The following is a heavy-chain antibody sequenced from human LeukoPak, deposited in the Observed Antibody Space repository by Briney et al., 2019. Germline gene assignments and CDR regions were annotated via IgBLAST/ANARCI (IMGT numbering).Heavy chain of an antibody. CDR1: GFTFSNYW. V-gene: IGHV3-7*01. J-gene: IGHJ4*02. Sequence: GGSLRLSCVASGFTFSNYWMHWVRQPPGKGLEWVANMKPDGSEQYYVESVKGRFTISRDNAKNSLYLQMNSLRAEDTAVYYCARDFDYWGQGTLVTVSS. CDR2: MKPDGSEQ. CDR3: ARDFDY.